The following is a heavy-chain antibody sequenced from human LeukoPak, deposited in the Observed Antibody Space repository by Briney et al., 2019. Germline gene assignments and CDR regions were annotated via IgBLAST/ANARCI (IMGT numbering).Heavy chain of an antibody. CDR3: ARSPLILIDYYGSGGAFDY. CDR2: IIPIFGTA. J-gene: IGHJ4*02. V-gene: IGHV1-69*05. CDR1: GFTFSSYA. D-gene: IGHD3-10*01. Sequence: GGSLRLSCAASGFTFSSYAISWVRQAPGQGLEWMGGIIPIFGTANYAQKFQGRVTITTDESTSTAYMELSSLRSEDTAVYYCARSPLILIDYYGSGGAFDYWGQGTLVTVSS.